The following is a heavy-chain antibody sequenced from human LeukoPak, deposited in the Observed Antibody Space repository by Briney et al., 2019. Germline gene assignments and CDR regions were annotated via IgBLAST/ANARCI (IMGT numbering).Heavy chain of an antibody. J-gene: IGHJ6*03. CDR3: ARGLREWMTRAYYMDV. Sequence: SETLSLTCTVSGGSISSSSYYWGWIRQPPGKGLEWIGSIYYSGSTYYNPSLKSRVTISVDTSKNQFSLKLSSVTAADTAVYYCARGLREWMTRAYYMDVWGKGTTVTVSS. CDR1: GGSISSSSYY. D-gene: IGHD3-3*01. V-gene: IGHV4-39*07. CDR2: IYYSGST.